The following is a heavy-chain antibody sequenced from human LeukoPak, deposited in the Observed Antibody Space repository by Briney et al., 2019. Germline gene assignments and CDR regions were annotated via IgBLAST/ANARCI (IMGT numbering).Heavy chain of an antibody. J-gene: IGHJ3*02. Sequence: GGSLRLSCAASGFTFSDYYMSWIRQAPGKGLEWVAATSSSDAGTYHADSVRGRFTISRDNSKNTLYLQMNSLRAEDAAVYYCAKDREWWSIGDAFDIWGQGTMVTVSS. V-gene: IGHV3-23*01. CDR2: TSSSDAGT. CDR1: GFTFSDYY. CDR3: AKDREWWSIGDAFDI. D-gene: IGHD2-15*01.